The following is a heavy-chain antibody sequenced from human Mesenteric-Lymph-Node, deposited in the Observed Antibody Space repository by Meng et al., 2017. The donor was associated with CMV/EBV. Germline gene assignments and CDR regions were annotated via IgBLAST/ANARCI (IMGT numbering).Heavy chain of an antibody. D-gene: IGHD3-3*01. Sequence: SETLSLTCTVSGGSISSGGYYWSWMRQHPGKGLEWIGFVSYSADTHYNPSLKSRVTISVDTSKNQFSLKLSSVTAADTAVYYCANYDFWSGYYLWGQGTLVTVSS. CDR3: ANYDFWSGYYL. CDR1: GGSISSGGYY. CDR2: VSYSADT. J-gene: IGHJ5*02. V-gene: IGHV4-31*03.